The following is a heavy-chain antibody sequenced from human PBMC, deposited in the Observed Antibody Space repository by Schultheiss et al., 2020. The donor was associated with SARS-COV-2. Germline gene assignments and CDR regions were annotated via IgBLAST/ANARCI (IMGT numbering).Heavy chain of an antibody. CDR1: GFAFTNYA. J-gene: IGHJ3*02. V-gene: IGHV3-30-3*01. CDR3: ARDAFVRNVIVVVAQI. CDR2: IAYDGGNK. Sequence: GGSLRLSCAASGFAFTNYAMHWVRQAPGKGLEWVAVIAYDGGNKYYADSVKGRFTISRDISKNTLYLQMNSLRPEDTAVYYCARDAFVRNVIVVVAQIWGPGTMVTVSS. D-gene: IGHD3-22*01.